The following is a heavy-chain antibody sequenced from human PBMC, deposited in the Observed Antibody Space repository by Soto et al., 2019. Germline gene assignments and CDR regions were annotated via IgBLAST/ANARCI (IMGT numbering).Heavy chain of an antibody. Sequence: PGKGLEWIGYIYYSGSTNYNTSLTSRVTISVDTYKNQFSLTLSSVTAADTAFFFQAEDGIRDSVPVSAFLLNRSSDL. D-gene: IGHD3-9*01. V-gene: IGHV4-59*01. CDR3: AEDGIRDSVPVSAFLLNRSSDL. J-gene: IGHJ2*01. CDR2: IYYSGST.